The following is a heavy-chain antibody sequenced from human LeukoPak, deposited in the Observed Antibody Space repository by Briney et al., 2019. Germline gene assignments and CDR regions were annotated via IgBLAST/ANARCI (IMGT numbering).Heavy chain of an antibody. D-gene: IGHD6-19*01. V-gene: IGHV3-15*01. CDR2: IKSKTDGGTT. CDR1: GFTFSSYW. CDR3: TMYFNPQWLASGENFDY. Sequence: GGSLRLSCAASGFTFSSYWMDWVRQAPGEGLEWVGRIKSKTDGGTTDYAEPVKGRFTISRDDSKNTVYLQMNSLKTEDTAVYYCTMYFNPQWLASGENFDYWGQGTLVTVSS. J-gene: IGHJ4*02.